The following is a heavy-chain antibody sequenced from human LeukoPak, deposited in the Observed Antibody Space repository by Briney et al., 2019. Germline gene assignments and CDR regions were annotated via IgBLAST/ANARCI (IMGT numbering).Heavy chain of an antibody. D-gene: IGHD3-10*01. Sequence: PSETLSLTCTVSGGSLSSGGYYWSWIRQHPGKGLEWIGYIYYSGSTYYNPSLKSRVTISVDTSKNQFSLKLSSVTAADTAVYYCASLNHYYGSGSYYNNIAEYFQHWGQGTLVTVSS. J-gene: IGHJ1*01. V-gene: IGHV4-31*03. CDR3: ASLNHYYGSGSYYNNIAEYFQH. CDR1: GGSLSSGGYY. CDR2: IYYSGST.